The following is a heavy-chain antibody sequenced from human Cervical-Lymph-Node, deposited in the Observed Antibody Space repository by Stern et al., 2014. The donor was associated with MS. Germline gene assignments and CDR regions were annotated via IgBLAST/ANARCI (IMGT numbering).Heavy chain of an antibody. CDR1: GYTFTSYW. V-gene: IGHV5-51*01. J-gene: IGHJ4*02. CDR2: IFPGGSDI. CDR3: ARQRYFDY. Sequence: EVQLVESGPEVKRPGESLKISCQASGYTFTSYWIGWVRQLPGTGLGWTAIIFPGGSDIRNSPSFQGQVTISADKPSSTAYLQWNNLKASDTAIYYCARQRYFDYWGQGTLVTVSS.